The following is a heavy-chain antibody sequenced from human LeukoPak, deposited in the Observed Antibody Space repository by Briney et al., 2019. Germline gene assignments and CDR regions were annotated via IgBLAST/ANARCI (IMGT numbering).Heavy chain of an antibody. CDR3: ASWGYCSSTSCRDV. V-gene: IGHV1-2*06. Sequence: ASVKVSSKASGYTFTGYYMHWVRQAPGQGLEWMGRINPNSGGTNYAQKFQGRVTMTRDTSISTAYMELSRLRSDDTAVYYCASWGYCSSTSCRDVWGKGTTVTVSS. CDR2: INPNSGGT. J-gene: IGHJ6*04. D-gene: IGHD2-2*01. CDR1: GYTFTGYY.